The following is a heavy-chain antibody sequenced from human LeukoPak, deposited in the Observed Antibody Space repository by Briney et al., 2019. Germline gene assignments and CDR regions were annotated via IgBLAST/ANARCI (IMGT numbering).Heavy chain of an antibody. Sequence: GGSLRLSCAASGFTFSSYSMNWVRQAPGKGLEWVSSISSSSSYIYYADSVKGRFTISRDNAKNSLYLQMNSLRAEDTAVYYCARDNAKVLWFGDPGNYFDYWGQGTLVTVSS. CDR2: ISSSSSYI. CDR1: GFTFSSYS. CDR3: ARDNAKVLWFGDPGNYFDY. J-gene: IGHJ4*02. V-gene: IGHV3-21*01. D-gene: IGHD3-10*01.